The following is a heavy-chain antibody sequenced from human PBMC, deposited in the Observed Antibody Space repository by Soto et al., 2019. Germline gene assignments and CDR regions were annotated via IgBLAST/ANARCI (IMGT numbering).Heavy chain of an antibody. V-gene: IGHV3-30*18. CDR2: ISYDGSNK. CDR3: AKDRRYSSGPSWFDP. CDR1: GFTFSSYG. D-gene: IGHD6-19*01. J-gene: IGHJ5*02. Sequence: GGSLRLSCAASGFTFSSYGMHWVRQAPGKGLEWVAVISYDGSNKYYADSVKGRFTISRDNSKNTLYLQMNSLRAEDTAVYYCAKDRRYSSGPSWFDPWGQGTLVTVSS.